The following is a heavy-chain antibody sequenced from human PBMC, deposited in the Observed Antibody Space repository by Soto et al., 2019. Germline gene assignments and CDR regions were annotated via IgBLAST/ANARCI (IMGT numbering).Heavy chain of an antibody. CDR2: ISYDENNK. Sequence: PGRSLRLSCAASGFTFSSYGMNWVRQAPGKGLEWVAVISYDENNKYYADSVKGRFTISRDNSKNTLYLQMNSLRAEDTAVYYCAKVLTGDLDYWGQGTLVTVSS. D-gene: IGHD7-27*01. J-gene: IGHJ4*02. CDR3: AKVLTGDLDY. V-gene: IGHV3-30*18. CDR1: GFTFSSYG.